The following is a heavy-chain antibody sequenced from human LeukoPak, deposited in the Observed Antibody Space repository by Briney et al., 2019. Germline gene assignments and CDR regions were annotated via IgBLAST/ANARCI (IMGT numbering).Heavy chain of an antibody. Sequence: PGRSLRLSCAASAFTFSNYGMHWVRQAPGKGLEWVAVISYDGSDKYYADSVKGRFTISRDNSKNTVYLQMNSLRAEDTAVYYCAKDISGGDCPDYWGQGTPVTVSS. CDR3: AKDISGGDCPDY. CDR2: ISYDGSDK. D-gene: IGHD2-21*02. J-gene: IGHJ4*02. CDR1: AFTFSNYG. V-gene: IGHV3-30*18.